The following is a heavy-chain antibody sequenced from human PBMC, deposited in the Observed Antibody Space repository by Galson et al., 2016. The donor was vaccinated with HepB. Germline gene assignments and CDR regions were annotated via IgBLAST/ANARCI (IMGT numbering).Heavy chain of an antibody. V-gene: IGHV1-2*04. J-gene: IGHJ3*01. Sequence: SVKVSCKASGYTFTAYYMHWVRQAPGQGLEWLGWINPNSGGTNYAQKFQGWVTMTTDTSKTTAYMDLSRLKSDDTAVYYCARGYNLWSSFGAFGFWGQGTMVTVSS. D-gene: IGHD4/OR15-4a*01. CDR2: INPNSGGT. CDR3: ARGYNLWSSFGAFGF. CDR1: GYTFTAYY.